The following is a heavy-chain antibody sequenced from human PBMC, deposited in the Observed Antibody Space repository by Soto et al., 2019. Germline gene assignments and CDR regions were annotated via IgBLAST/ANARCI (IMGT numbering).Heavy chain of an antibody. Sequence: ASVKVSCKASGGTFSSYAISWVRQAPGQGLEWMGGIIPIFGTANYAQKFQGRVTITADESTSTAYMELSSLRSEDTAVYYCARVPKYYYDSSGYYLVPSGFDYWGQGTLVTVSS. CDR2: IIPIFGTA. V-gene: IGHV1-69*13. CDR1: GGTFSSYA. J-gene: IGHJ4*02. D-gene: IGHD3-22*01. CDR3: ARVPKYYYDSSGYYLVPSGFDY.